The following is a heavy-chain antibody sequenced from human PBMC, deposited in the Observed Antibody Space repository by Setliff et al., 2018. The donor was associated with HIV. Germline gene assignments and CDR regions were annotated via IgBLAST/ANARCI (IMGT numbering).Heavy chain of an antibody. CDR2: VFPGDSDT. Sequence: KVSCKASGGTFSSYVISWVRQAPGQGPEWMGMVFPGDSDTRYSPSFQGQVSMSADKPRNQFSLTLTSVTAADTAVYYCGRARSNWFNTRPYYFEAWGQGTLVTVSS. CDR3: GRARSNWFNTRPYYFEA. D-gene: IGHD3-10*01. J-gene: IGHJ4*02. V-gene: IGHV5-51*04. CDR1: GGTFSSYV.